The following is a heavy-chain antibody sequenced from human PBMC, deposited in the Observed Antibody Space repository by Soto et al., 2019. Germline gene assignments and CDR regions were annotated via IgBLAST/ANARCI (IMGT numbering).Heavy chain of an antibody. CDR3: ARGSWDFEGWFDP. D-gene: IGHD1-26*01. CDR1: GGSISSGGYY. J-gene: IGHJ5*02. Sequence: QVQLQESGPGLVKPSQTLSLTCTVSGGSISSGGYYWSWIRQYPGKGLEWIGFIYYSGSTYYNPSLKSRVTISVDTSKNQFSLKLSSVTAADTAVYYCARGSWDFEGWFDPWGQGTLVTVSS. CDR2: IYYSGST. V-gene: IGHV4-31*03.